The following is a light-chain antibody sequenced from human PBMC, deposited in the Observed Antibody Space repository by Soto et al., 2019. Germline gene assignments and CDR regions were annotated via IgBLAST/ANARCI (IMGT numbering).Light chain of an antibody. CDR2: EVT. V-gene: IGLV2-8*01. CDR1: SSDIGGYNF. J-gene: IGLJ1*01. CDR3: SSHGGHQNPFV. Sequence: QSALTQPPSASGSPGQSVAISCTGTSSDIGGYNFVSWYQQHPGKAPKLMIYEVTKRHSGVPDRFSGSKSGHTATLIVSGLHAGDEADSYCSSHGGHQNPFVFGTGTKLTVL.